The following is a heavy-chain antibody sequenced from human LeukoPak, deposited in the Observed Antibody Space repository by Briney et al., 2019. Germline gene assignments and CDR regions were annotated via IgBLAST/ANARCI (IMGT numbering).Heavy chain of an antibody. CDR3: AKTRPLDSSSWSHGDY. CDR2: INSDGSST. J-gene: IGHJ4*02. CDR1: GFTFSSYW. V-gene: IGHV3-74*01. D-gene: IGHD6-13*01. Sequence: GGSLRLSCAASGFTFSSYWMHWVRQAPGKGLVWVSHINSDGSSTSYADSVKGRFTISRDNAKNTLYLQMNSLRAEDTAVYYCAKTRPLDSSSWSHGDYWGQGTLVTVSS.